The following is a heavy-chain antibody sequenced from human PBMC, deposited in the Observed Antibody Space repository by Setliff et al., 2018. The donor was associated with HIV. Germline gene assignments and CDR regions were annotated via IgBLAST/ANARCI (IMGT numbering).Heavy chain of an antibody. D-gene: IGHD6-13*01. CDR1: GGSFSGYC. V-gene: IGHV4-34*01. J-gene: IGHJ6*03. CDR2: INHTGST. CDR3: ARGRLAAAASRRQFDYCYMDV. Sequence: SETLSLTCAVYGGSFSGYCWSWIRQPPGKGLEWIGEINHTGSTNYNPSLKSRVTLSVDTSKNQFSLKLNSVTAADTAVYYCARGRLAAAASRRQFDYCYMDVWTKGTTVTVSS.